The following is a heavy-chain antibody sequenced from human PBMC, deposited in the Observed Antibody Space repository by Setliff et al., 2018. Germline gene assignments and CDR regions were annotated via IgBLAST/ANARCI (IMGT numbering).Heavy chain of an antibody. Sequence: GSLRLSCAASEFTLSTYWIHWVRQAPRKGLVWVSRINSDGSTTTYADSVKGRFTISRDNAKNSLYLQMNSLRAEDTAVYYCARDRSSSNYYYYYGMDVWGQGTTVTVSS. D-gene: IGHD6-6*01. CDR3: ARDRSSSNYYYYYGMDV. CDR1: EFTLSTYW. V-gene: IGHV3-74*01. J-gene: IGHJ6*02. CDR2: INSDGSTT.